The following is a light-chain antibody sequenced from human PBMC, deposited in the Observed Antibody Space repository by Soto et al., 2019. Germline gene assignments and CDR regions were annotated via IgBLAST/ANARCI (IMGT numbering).Light chain of an antibody. J-gene: IGKJ5*01. CDR2: DAS. CDR1: QSLSNTY. V-gene: IGKV3D-20*01. Sequence: EIVLTQSPATLSLSPGERATPSCGASQSLSNTYLAWYQQKPGLAPRLLIYDASSRAAGIPDRFSGSGSGTDFTLTISRLEPEDFAVYYCQHYGDSVTFGQGTRLEIK. CDR3: QHYGDSVT.